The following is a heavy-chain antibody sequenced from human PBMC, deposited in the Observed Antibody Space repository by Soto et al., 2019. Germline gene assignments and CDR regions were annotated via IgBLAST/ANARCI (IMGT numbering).Heavy chain of an antibody. V-gene: IGHV4-39*01. CDR2: SHHSGST. Sequence: PSETLSLTCSVSGVSTRTSSYSWGCVRQPPGKGLERIGTSHHSGSTYYNPSLNIGATISVDTSRNEFSLSVNSVTAADTAIYFCARLRGSGHPAFFDYWGQGALVTVSS. CDR1: GVSTRTSSYS. CDR3: ARLRGSGHPAFFDY. J-gene: IGHJ4*02. D-gene: IGHD3-10*01.